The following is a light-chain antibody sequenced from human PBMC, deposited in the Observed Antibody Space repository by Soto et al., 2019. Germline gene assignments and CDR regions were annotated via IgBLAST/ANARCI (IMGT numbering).Light chain of an antibody. J-gene: IGLJ2*01. CDR2: SDN. Sequence: QSVLTQPPSGSGTPGQRVTISCSGSSSNIGTNTVIWYQQLPGAAPKLLIYSDNQRPSGVPDRFSGSKSGTSASLAISGLQSEDEADYFCAAWDVSLVVFGGGTKVTVL. CDR3: AAWDVSLVV. V-gene: IGLV1-44*01. CDR1: SSNIGTNT.